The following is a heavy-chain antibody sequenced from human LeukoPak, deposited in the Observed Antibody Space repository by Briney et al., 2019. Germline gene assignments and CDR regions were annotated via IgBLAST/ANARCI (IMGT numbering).Heavy chain of an antibody. CDR1: GGSISSYY. CDR3: ATFIHDLKLGSGFDY. CDR2: IYYSGST. D-gene: IGHD3-10*01. Sequence: SETLSLTCTVSGGSISSYYWSWIRQPPGKGLEWIGYIYYSGSTNYNPSLKSRVTTSVDTSKNQFSLKLSSVTAADTAVYYCATFIHDLKLGSGFDYWGQGTLVTVSS. V-gene: IGHV4-59*08. J-gene: IGHJ4*02.